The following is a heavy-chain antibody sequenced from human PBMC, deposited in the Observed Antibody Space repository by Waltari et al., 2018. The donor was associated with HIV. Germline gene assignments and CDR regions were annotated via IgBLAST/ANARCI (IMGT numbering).Heavy chain of an antibody. CDR3: AKGVAVAGTVNDAFDI. V-gene: IGHV3-9*01. CDR1: GFTFDDYA. Sequence: VQLVESGGGLAQPGRSLRLSCVASGFTFDDYAMHWVRQVPGKGLEWVSGISWNSGTIGYADSVKGRFTISRDNAKNSLFLQMNSLRVGDTALYYCAKGVAVAGTVNDAFDIWGQGTMVSVSS. CDR2: ISWNSGTI. J-gene: IGHJ3*02. D-gene: IGHD6-19*01.